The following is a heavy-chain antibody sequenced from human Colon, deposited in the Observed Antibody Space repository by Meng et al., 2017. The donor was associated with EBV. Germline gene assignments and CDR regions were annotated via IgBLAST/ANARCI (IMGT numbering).Heavy chain of an antibody. J-gene: IGHJ4*02. CDR2: ITTKASNYAT. V-gene: IGHV3-73*02. Sequence: EMQLVEPGGGFVPPGASRSLSCDASGYTFTTSAVHWVRQASGKGLEWVGRITTKASNYATAYVASVEGRFTVSRDDSTNTAYLRMNSLKTEDTAVYYCTNLDYWGQGILVTVSS. CDR3: TNLDY. CDR1: GYTFTTSA.